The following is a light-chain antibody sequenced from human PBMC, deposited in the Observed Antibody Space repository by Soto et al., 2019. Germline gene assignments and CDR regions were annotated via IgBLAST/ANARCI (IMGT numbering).Light chain of an antibody. CDR2: EVN. CDR3: CDYAGTSNLKV. V-gene: IGLV2-8*01. J-gene: IGLJ2*01. Sequence: QSALTQPPSASGSPRQSVTISCTGTSSDVGGYNYVSWYQQHPGKAPKLMIYEVNNRPSGVPDRFSGSKSGNTASLTVSGLQAEDEADYYCCDYAGTSNLKVFGGGTKLTVL. CDR1: SSDVGGYNY.